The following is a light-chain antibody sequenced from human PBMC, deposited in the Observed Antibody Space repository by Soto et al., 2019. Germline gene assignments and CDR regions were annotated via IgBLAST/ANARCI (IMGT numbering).Light chain of an antibody. CDR3: NSYTASRTLV. CDR2: NVS. V-gene: IGLV2-14*03. CDR1: SSDVGGYNY. Sequence: QSALTQPASVSGSPGQSITISCTGTSSDVGGYNYVSWYQHHPGKAPKLLIYNVSDRPSGVSNRFSGSKSGNTASLIISGLQAEDEADYYCNSYTASRTLVFGGGPKLTVL. J-gene: IGLJ2*01.